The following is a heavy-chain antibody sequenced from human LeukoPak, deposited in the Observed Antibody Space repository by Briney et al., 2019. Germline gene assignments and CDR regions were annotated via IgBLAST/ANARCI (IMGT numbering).Heavy chain of an antibody. V-gene: IGHV3-9*01. CDR2: ISWNSGSI. CDR3: AKDLSSGYSSSGGAFDI. J-gene: IGHJ3*02. CDR1: GFTFSSYW. Sequence: GGSLRLSCVASGFTFSSYWMSWVRQAPGKGLEWVSGISWNSGSIGYADSVKGRFTISRDNAKNSLYLQMNSLRAEDTALYYCAKDLSSGYSSSGGAFDIWGQGTMVTVSS. D-gene: IGHD6-13*01.